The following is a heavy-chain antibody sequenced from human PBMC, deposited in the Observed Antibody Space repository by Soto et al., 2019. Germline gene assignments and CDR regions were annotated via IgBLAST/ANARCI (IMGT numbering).Heavy chain of an antibody. J-gene: IGHJ4*02. D-gene: IGHD6-6*01. V-gene: IGHV1-69*06. Sequence: SVKVSCKASGGTFSSYAISWVRQAPGQGLEWMGGIIPIFGTANYAQKFQGRVTITADKSTSTAYMELSSLRSEDTAVYYCASYIAARPIAYYDYWGQGTLVTVSS. CDR2: IIPIFGTA. CDR1: GGTFSSYA. CDR3: ASYIAARPIAYYDY.